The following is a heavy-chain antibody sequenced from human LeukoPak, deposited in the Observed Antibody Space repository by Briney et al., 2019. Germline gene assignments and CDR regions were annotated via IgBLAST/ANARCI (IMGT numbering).Heavy chain of an antibody. Sequence: TSETLSLTCGVSGVSISNFYWSWVRQPPGKGLEWIGSIYYTGSTYYSPSLKSRVTISVDPPKNQFSLRLSSVTAADTAVYYCARLLGGDPYYMDVWGKGTTVTVSS. D-gene: IGHD3-3*01. CDR1: GVSISNFY. CDR2: IYYTGST. CDR3: ARLLGGDPYYMDV. J-gene: IGHJ6*03. V-gene: IGHV4-59*01.